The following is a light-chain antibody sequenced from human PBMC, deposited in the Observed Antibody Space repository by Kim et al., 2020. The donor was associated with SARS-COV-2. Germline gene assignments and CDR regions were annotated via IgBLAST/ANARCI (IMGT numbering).Light chain of an antibody. CDR3: QQYGSSPLT. V-gene: IGKV3-20*01. CDR1: QSVSSSY. J-gene: IGKJ4*01. Sequence: EIVLTQSPGTLSLSPGERATLSCRASQSVSSSYLAWYQQKPGQAPRLLIYGASSRATGIPDRFSGSGSGTDFPLTISRLEPEDFAVYYCQQYGSSPLTFGGWTKVDIK. CDR2: GAS.